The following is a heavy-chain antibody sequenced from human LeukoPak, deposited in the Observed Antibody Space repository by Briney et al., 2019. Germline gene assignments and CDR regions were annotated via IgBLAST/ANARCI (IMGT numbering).Heavy chain of an antibody. Sequence: GGSLRPSCAASGFTFSSYWMHWVRQAPGKGLVWVSRINSDGSSTSYADSVKGRFTISRDNAKNTLYLQMNSLRAEDTAVYYCARFYSSGSFGAFDIWGQGTMVTVSS. CDR2: INSDGSST. D-gene: IGHD6-25*01. V-gene: IGHV3-74*01. CDR1: GFTFSSYW. J-gene: IGHJ3*02. CDR3: ARFYSSGSFGAFDI.